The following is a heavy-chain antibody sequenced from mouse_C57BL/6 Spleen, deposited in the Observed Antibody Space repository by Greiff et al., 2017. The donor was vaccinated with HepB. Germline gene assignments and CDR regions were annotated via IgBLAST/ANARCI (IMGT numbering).Heavy chain of an antibody. CDR3: ARRTVVAKDAMDY. J-gene: IGHJ4*01. Sequence: QVQLKQPGAELVMPGASVKLSCKASGYTFTSYWMHWVKQRPGQGLEWIGEIDPSDSYTNYNQKFKGKSTLTVDKSSSTAYMQLSSLTSEDSAVYYCARRTVVAKDAMDYWGQGTSVTVSS. D-gene: IGHD1-1*01. CDR1: GYTFTSYW. V-gene: IGHV1-69*01. CDR2: IDPSDSYT.